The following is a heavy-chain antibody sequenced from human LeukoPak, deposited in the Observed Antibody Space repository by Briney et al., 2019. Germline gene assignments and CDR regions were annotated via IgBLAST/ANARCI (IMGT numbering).Heavy chain of an antibody. CDR3: AKDPYGGTYPSYFDY. CDR2: LRYDGSTA. CDR1: GFTLSSYG. D-gene: IGHD1-26*01. J-gene: IGHJ4*02. V-gene: IGHV3-30*02. Sequence: GGSLTHSCAASGFTLSSYGMNWVRQAPGKGLDWVAFLRYDGSTAFYEDSVKGRFTISRDSSKNTLYLQMNGLTPADTAIYYCAKDPYGGTYPSYFDYWGQGSLVTVSS.